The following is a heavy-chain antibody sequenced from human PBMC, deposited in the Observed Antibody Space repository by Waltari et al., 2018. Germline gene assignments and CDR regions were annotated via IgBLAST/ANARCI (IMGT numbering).Heavy chain of an antibody. D-gene: IGHD2-2*01. CDR1: GSSFSRGYY. CDR3: ARGPGAQYQLTMFDY. CDR2: SYNSWRT. V-gene: IGHV4-38-2*01. J-gene: IGHJ4*02. Sequence: VQLQESGPGLVQPSGPPSLPCAVSGSSFSRGYYWGWLRPPPGKGLEWIGSSYNSWRTYYNPSLKSRVTISVDTSKNQCSLKLSSGTAADTAVYDCARGPGAQYQLTMFDYWGQGTLVTVSS.